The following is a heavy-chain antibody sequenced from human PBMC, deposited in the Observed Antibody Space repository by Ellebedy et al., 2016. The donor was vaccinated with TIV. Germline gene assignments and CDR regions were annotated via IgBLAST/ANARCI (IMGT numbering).Heavy chain of an antibody. J-gene: IGHJ6*02. V-gene: IGHV1-8*01. CDR1: GYAFTSYD. CDR2: INPNSGNT. CDR3: ARDFEFMIYVNGGEYYHYALDV. D-gene: IGHD3-10*02. Sequence: AVSVKVSCKASGYAFTSYDINWVRQAPGQGLEWMGWINPNSGNTGYAQKFQGRVTMTRDNSISTAYMELSSLTSEDTAVYYCARDFEFMIYVNGGEYYHYALDVWGQGTTVTVAS.